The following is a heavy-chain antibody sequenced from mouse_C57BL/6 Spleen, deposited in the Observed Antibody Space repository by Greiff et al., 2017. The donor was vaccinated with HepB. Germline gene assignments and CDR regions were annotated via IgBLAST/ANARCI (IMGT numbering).Heavy chain of an antibody. CDR1: GFTFSSYA. CDR2: ISSGGDYI. V-gene: IGHV5-9-1*02. J-gene: IGHJ1*03. CDR3: TREGGDEYGSDGWYFDV. Sequence: DVKLQESGEGLVKPGGSLKLSCAASGFTFSSYAMSWVRQTPEKRLEWVAYISSGGDYIYYADTVKGRFTISRDNARNTLYLQMSSLKSEDTAMYYCTREGGDEYGSDGWYFDVWGKGTTVTVSS. D-gene: IGHD1-2*01.